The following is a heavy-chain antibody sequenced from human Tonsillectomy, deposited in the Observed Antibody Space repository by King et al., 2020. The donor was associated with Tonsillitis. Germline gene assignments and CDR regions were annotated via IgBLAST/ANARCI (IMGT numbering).Heavy chain of an antibody. CDR3: ARGNLNYYDSSGLSYFDY. Sequence: VQLQESGPGLVKPSETLSLTCTVSGGSISSYYWTWIRQPPGKGLEWIGNIYNSGYTNYNPPLKSRVTISVDTSKNQFSLKLSSVTTADTAVYYCARGNLNYYDSSGLSYFDYWGQGTLVTVSS. V-gene: IGHV4-59*01. D-gene: IGHD3-22*01. J-gene: IGHJ4*02. CDR1: GGSISSYY. CDR2: IYNSGYT.